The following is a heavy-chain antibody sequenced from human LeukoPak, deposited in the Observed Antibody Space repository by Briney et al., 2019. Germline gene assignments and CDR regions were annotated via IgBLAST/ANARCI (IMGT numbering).Heavy chain of an antibody. CDR3: ARDLNPQSIGMRAFDI. D-gene: IGHD1-14*01. CDR2: INPTTGST. CDR1: GYTFTNFY. V-gene: IGHV1-46*01. Sequence: ASVKVSCKASGYTFTNFYLHWVRRAPGQGLEWMGIINPTTGSTTYAQKLRGRVTMTRDMSTSTVYMELSSLRSEDTAVYFCARDLNPQSIGMRAFDIWGQGTMVTASS. J-gene: IGHJ3*02.